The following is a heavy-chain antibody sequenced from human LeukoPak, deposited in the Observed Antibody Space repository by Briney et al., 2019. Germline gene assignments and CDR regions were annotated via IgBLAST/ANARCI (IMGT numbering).Heavy chain of an antibody. V-gene: IGHV3-9*03. Sequence: PGGSLRLSCAASGFTFDDYAMHWVRQAPGKGLEWVSGISWNSGSIGYEDSVKGRFTISRDNAKNSLYLQMNSLRAEDMALYYCAKDYDCSGGSCYAFDIWGQGTMVTVSS. D-gene: IGHD2-15*01. J-gene: IGHJ3*02. CDR2: ISWNSGSI. CDR3: AKDYDCSGGSCYAFDI. CDR1: GFTFDDYA.